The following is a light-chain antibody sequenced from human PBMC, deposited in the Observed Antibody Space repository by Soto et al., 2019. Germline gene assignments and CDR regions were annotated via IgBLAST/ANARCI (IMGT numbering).Light chain of an antibody. V-gene: IGKV2-30*02. CDR3: MQGTHWPIT. CDR2: KVS. J-gene: IGKJ5*01. Sequence: AMTQPPLSLAVTPGEPASISCRSSQTLLHSNGYTYLDWFQQRPGRSPRRLIYKVSNRDSGVPARFSGSGSGTDFALKISRVEAEDVGVYYCMQGTHWPITFGQGTRLEI. CDR1: QTLLHSNGYTY.